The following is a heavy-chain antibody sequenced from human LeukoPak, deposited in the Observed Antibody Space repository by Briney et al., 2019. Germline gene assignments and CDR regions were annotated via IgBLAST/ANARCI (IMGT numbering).Heavy chain of an antibody. CDR3: ASTTPRTQFAFDI. V-gene: IGHV3-48*03. CDR1: GFTFSSYE. CDR2: ISSSGSTI. Sequence: GGSLRLSCAASGFTFSSYEMNWVRQAPGKGLGWVSHISSSGSTIYYADSVKGRFTISRDNAKNSLYLQMNSLRAEDTAVYYCASTTPRTQFAFDIWGQGTMVTVSS. D-gene: IGHD1-26*01. J-gene: IGHJ3*02.